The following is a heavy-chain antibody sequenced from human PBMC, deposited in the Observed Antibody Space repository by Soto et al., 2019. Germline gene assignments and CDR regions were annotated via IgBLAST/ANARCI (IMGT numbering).Heavy chain of an antibody. CDR2: IYFNGNT. J-gene: IGHJ1*01. D-gene: IGHD3-16*01. CDR3: ASVTFGGVVLAH. CDR1: AASFSKYY. V-gene: IGHV4-59*13. Sequence: SETLSLTCTVSAASFSKYYWSWIRQPPGKGLEWIGYIYFNGNTNYNPSLKRRVTISVDTSKKQISLNLASVTDADTAVYFCASVTFGGVVLAHWG.